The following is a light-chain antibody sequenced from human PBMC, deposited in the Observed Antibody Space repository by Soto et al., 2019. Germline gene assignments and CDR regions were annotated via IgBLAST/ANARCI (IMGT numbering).Light chain of an antibody. Sequence: EIVLTQSPVTLSLSPGERATLSCRASQRITNNFLAWFQQKAGLAPRLVIYGASTRASGVPDRFSGGGSGTEFVLTISRLETEDFAVYYCPQYGRSPFTFGQGTKLQIK. CDR1: QRITNNF. CDR2: GAS. J-gene: IGKJ2*01. CDR3: PQYGRSPFT. V-gene: IGKV3-20*01.